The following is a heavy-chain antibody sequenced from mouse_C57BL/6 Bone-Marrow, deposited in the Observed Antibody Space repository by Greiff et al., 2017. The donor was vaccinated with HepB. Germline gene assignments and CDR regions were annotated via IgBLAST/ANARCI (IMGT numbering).Heavy chain of an antibody. Sequence: VQLQQSGAELVRPGTSVKMSCKASGYTFTNYWIGWAKQRPGHGLEWIGDIYPGGGYTNYNEKFKGKATLPADKSSSTAYMQFSSLTSEDSAIYYCARLHYGSSYVYYFDYWGQGTTLTVSS. D-gene: IGHD1-1*01. CDR2: IYPGGGYT. J-gene: IGHJ2*01. CDR1: GYTFTNYW. V-gene: IGHV1-63*01. CDR3: ARLHYGSSYVYYFDY.